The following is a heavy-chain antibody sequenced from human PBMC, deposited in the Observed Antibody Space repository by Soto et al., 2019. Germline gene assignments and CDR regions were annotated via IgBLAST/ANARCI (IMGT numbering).Heavy chain of an antibody. CDR2: INHSGST. CDR3: ASPKIAFYNWFDP. Sequence: SETLSLTCAVYGGSFSGYCWTWIRQPPGTGLEWIGEINHSGSTNYNPSLKSRVTISVDTSKNQFSLKLTSVTAADTAVYYCASPKIAFYNWFDPWGQGTLVTVSS. V-gene: IGHV4-34*01. CDR1: GGSFSGYC. J-gene: IGHJ5*02. D-gene: IGHD3-3*02.